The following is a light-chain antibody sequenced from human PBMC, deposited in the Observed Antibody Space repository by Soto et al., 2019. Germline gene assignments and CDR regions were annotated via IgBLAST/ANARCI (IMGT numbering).Light chain of an antibody. J-gene: IGKJ4*01. Sequence: DIVLPQSPGTLSLSPGERATLSCRTSESISSEYLAWYQQRPGQAPRLLIYGASSRATGVPDRFSGSGSGTDFTLTITGLEPEDFAVYYCQPYDFGGGTKVEMK. CDR1: ESISSEY. CDR3: QPYD. CDR2: GAS. V-gene: IGKV3-20*01.